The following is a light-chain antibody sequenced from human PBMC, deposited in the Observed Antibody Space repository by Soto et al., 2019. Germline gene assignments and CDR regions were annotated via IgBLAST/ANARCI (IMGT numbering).Light chain of an antibody. J-gene: IGKJ1*01. V-gene: IGKV1-5*01. CDR3: QQYNSYQGK. CDR1: RSLTTC. Sequence: DIQMTQSPSTLSASVGDRVTITCRASRSLTTCLAWSQQRPGKAPKLLISGASNLEGVVTSRFGGSGSGTEFTLTISSLQTVDFATDYGQQYNSYQGKVGQGTNVEIK. CDR2: GAS.